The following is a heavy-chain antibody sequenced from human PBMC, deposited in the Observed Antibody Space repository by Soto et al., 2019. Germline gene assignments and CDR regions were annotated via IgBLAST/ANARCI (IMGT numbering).Heavy chain of an antibody. Sequence: ASVKVSCKATGNTFTNYAMHWVRQAPGQRLEWMGWINAGNGNTKYSQKFQGRVTITRDTSASTAYMELSSLRSEYTAVYYCARGITLPTPLDYWGQGTLVTVSS. D-gene: IGHD1-20*01. J-gene: IGHJ4*02. CDR3: ARGITLPTPLDY. CDR2: INAGNGNT. V-gene: IGHV1-3*01. CDR1: GNTFTNYA.